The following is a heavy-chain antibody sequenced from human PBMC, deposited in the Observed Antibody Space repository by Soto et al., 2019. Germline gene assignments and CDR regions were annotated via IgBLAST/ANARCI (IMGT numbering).Heavy chain of an antibody. J-gene: IGHJ4*02. D-gene: IGHD5-12*01. V-gene: IGHV4-39*01. CDR1: GGTISSTSYY. CDR2: VYYRGNT. Sequence: SETLSLTCTVSGGTISSTSYYWGWILHPPGKGLEWIGGVYYRGNTYYNPSLESRITIFIDTSKNQFSLNLNSVTAADTAVYYCARHRIQGGYDCYDSSKLFDYWGQGTLVTVSS. CDR3: ARHRIQGGYDCYDSSKLFDY.